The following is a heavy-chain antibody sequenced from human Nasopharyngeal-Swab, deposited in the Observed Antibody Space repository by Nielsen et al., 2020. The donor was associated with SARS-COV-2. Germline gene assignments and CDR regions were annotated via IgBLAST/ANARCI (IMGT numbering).Heavy chain of an antibody. CDR1: GYTFTSYG. CDR2: ISAYNGNT. Sequence: ASVKVSCTASGYTFTSYGISWVRQAPGQGLEWMGWISAYNGNTNYAQKLQGRVTMTTDTSTSTAYMELRSLRSDDTAVYYCARVTPTLYDSSGYLFDYWGQGTLVTVSS. CDR3: ARVTPTLYDSSGYLFDY. D-gene: IGHD3-22*01. J-gene: IGHJ4*02. V-gene: IGHV1-18*01.